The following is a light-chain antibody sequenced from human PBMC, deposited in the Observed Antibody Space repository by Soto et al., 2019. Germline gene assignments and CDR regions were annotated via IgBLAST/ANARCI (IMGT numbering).Light chain of an antibody. CDR2: AAS. CDR3: LQHNTYPLT. J-gene: IGKJ4*01. V-gene: IGKV1-17*01. CDR1: QGIRSG. Sequence: DIQMTQSQSSLSASVGARVTITCRESQGIRSGLGWYQQKPGKAPKRLIDAASSLQSGVPSRFSGSGSGTEFTLTISSLQPEDFDTYYCLQHNTYPLTLGGGTKVDIK.